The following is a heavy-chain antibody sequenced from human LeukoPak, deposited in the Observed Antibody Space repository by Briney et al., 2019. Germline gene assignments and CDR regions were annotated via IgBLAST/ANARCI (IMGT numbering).Heavy chain of an antibody. CDR2: IYYSGST. D-gene: IGHD3-16*01. CDR3: ARGGGDHPDY. V-gene: IGHV4-61*05. CDR1: GGSISSSSYY. Sequence: PSETLSLTCTVSGGSISSSSYYWGWIRQPPGKGLEWIGYIYYSGSTNYNPSLKSRVTISVDTSKNQFSLKLSSVTAADTAVYYCARGGGDHPDYWGQGTLVTVSS. J-gene: IGHJ4*02.